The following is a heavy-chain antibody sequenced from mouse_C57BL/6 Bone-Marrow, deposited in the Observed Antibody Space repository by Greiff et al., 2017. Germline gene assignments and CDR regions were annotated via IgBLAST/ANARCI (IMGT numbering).Heavy chain of an antibody. V-gene: IGHV1-63*01. CDR3: AVYSNWYFDV. J-gene: IGHJ1*03. Sequence: QVQLQQSGAELVRPGTSVKMSCKASGYTFTNYWIGWAKQRPGHGLEWIGENYPGGGYTNYNEKFKGKATLTADKSSSTAYMQFSSLTSEYSAIYCWAVYSNWYFDVWGTGPTVTVST. CDR1: GYTFTNYW. CDR2: NYPGGGYT. D-gene: IGHD2-5*01.